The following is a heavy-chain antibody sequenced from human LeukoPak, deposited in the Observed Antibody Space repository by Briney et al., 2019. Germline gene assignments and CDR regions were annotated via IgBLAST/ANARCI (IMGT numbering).Heavy chain of an antibody. D-gene: IGHD6-13*01. V-gene: IGHV4-4*02. CDR2: IYHSGST. J-gene: IGHJ4*02. CDR3: ARRSSSWTHYFDY. CDR1: GGSISSSNW. Sequence: SGTLSLTCAVSGGSISSSNWWSWVRQPPGKGLEWIGEIYHSGSTNYNPSLKSRVTISVDKSKNQFSLELSSVTAADTAVYYCARRSSSWTHYFDYWGQGTLVTVSS.